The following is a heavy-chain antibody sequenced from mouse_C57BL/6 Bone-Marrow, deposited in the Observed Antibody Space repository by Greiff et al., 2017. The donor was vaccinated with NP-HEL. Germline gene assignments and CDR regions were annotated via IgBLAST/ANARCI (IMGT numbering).Heavy chain of an antibody. CDR2: IYPGSGNT. J-gene: IGHJ1*03. CDR1: GYTFTDYY. V-gene: IGHV1-76*01. Sequence: LQESGAELVGPGASIKLSCKASGYTFTDYYLNWVKQRPGQGLEWVARIYPGSGNTYYNEKFKGKATLTAEKSSSTAYMQLSSLTSEDSAVYFCARIGYYWYFDVWGTGTTVTVSS. D-gene: IGHD2-2*01. CDR3: ARIGYYWYFDV.